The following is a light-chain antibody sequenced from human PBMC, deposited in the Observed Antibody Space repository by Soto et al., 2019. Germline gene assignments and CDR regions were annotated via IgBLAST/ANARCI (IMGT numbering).Light chain of an antibody. Sequence: EIVMRQPPATLSVSPGERATLSCRASQSVSSNLAWYQQKPGQAPRLLIYGASTRATGIPARFSGSGSGTEFTLTISSLQSEDFAVYYCQQYNNWRTFGQGTKVDIK. CDR3: QQYNNWRT. CDR2: GAS. CDR1: QSVSSN. V-gene: IGKV3-15*01. J-gene: IGKJ1*01.